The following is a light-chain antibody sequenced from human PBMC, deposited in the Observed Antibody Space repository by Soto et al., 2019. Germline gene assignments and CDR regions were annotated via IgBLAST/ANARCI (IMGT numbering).Light chain of an antibody. Sequence: DIQMTQSPSSLSASVGDRVTITCRASQIISTYLNWYQQKPGKAPKLRIYAASSLHSGVPSRFSGSGSGTDFTLTISSLQPEDFATYYCQQSYGSPRTFGQGTKVDI. J-gene: IGKJ1*01. CDR3: QQSYGSPRT. CDR2: AAS. CDR1: QIISTY. V-gene: IGKV1-39*01.